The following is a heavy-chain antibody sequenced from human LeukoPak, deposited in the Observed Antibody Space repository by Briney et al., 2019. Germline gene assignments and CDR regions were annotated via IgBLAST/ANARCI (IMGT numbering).Heavy chain of an antibody. CDR3: ARPVGATSNFDY. V-gene: IGHV5-51*01. Sequence: GESLKIPCKGFGYSFTRYRIGWVRQLPGKGLGWIGIFFPGVSDTRYSPSSQAQVTNSADKSISTAYLQWSSLKASATAMYYCARPVGATSNFDYWGQGTLVTVSS. CDR2: FFPGVSDT. CDR1: GYSFTRYR. D-gene: IGHD1-26*01. J-gene: IGHJ4*02.